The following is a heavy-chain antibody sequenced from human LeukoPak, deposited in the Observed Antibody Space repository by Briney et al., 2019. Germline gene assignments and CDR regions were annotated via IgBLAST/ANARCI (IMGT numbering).Heavy chain of an antibody. CDR1: GGSLSSYY. J-gene: IGHJ5*02. Sequence: SETLSLTCTVSGGSLSSYYWSWIRQPPREGLGWGGYIFYSGSTNYNPSLKSRVTLSLDTSKIQFSLKLSSVPAADTAVYYCARGVTYYDILTGYYGDEDWFDPWGQGTLVTVSS. D-gene: IGHD3-9*01. CDR2: IFYSGST. CDR3: ARGVTYYDILTGYYGDEDWFDP. V-gene: IGHV4-59*01.